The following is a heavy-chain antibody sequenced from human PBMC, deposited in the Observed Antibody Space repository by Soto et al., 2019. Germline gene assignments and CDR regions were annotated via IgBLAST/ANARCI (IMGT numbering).Heavy chain of an antibody. CDR1: GFTFSHYN. V-gene: IGHV3-48*01. CDR3: ARGPWVGLDY. D-gene: IGHD1-26*01. CDR2: ISTGSSTI. Sequence: GGSLRLSCAASGFTFSHYNINWVRQAPGKGLEWVSYISTGSSTIYYADSVKGRFTISRDNAKNSLYLQMNSLRAEDTAVYYCARGPWVGLDYWGQGTLVTVSS. J-gene: IGHJ4*02.